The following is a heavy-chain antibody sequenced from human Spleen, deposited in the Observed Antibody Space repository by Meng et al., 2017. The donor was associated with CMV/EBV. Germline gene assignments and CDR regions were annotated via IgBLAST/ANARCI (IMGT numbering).Heavy chain of an antibody. CDR1: GGSVSSGNYY. CDR3: ARDRSNYHYYYGMDV. J-gene: IGHJ6*02. Sequence: SETLSLTCTVSGGSVSSGNYYWSWIRQPPGKGLEWIGYIYNSGSTNYNPSLESRVTISVDTSKNQFSLKLSSVTAADTAVYYCARDRSNYHYYYGMDVWGQGTTVTVSS. D-gene: IGHD4-11*01. V-gene: IGHV4-61*01. CDR2: IYNSGST.